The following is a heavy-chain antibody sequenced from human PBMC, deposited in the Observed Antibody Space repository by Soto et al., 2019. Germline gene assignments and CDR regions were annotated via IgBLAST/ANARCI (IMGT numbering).Heavy chain of an antibody. V-gene: IGHV3-23*01. CDR1: GFNFKTYA. J-gene: IGHJ4*02. Sequence: ESGGGLVQPGGSRRLSCAASGFNFKTYAMSWVRQAPGRGLEWVSAISSSGSRTYYADSVKGRFTISRDNSKNALFLEMNSLRAEVTALYYCAKERREVVSGTGDSWGRGTLVTVSS. CDR3: AKERREVVSGTGDS. CDR2: ISSSGSRT. D-gene: IGHD6-19*01.